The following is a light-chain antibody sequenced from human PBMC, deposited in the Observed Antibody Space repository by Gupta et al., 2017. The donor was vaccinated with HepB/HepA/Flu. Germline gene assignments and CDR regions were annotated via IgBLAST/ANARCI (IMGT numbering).Light chain of an antibody. J-gene: IGKJ4*01. V-gene: IGKV4-1*01. CDR3: QQEHSTPII. Sequence: DIVMTQSPDSLVVSLGERATINCKSSQSILHNSNNRNYLAWYQQKPGQPPKLLIYWASTRESGVPDRFSGGGSGTDFTPTISSLQAEDVAVYYCQQEHSTPIIFGGGTKVDIK. CDR2: WAS. CDR1: QSILHNSNNRNY.